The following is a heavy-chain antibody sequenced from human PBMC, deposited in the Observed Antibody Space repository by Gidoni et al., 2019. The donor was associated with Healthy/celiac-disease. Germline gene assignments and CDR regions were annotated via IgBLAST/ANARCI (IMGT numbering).Heavy chain of an antibody. J-gene: IGHJ6*02. CDR2: ISDSGGSK. Sequence: EVQLLESVGGLVQPGGSLRLSCAASGFTFSSYAMSWVRLAPGKWLEWASAISDSGGSKYYADSVKGQFTIARDNSKNTLYLQMNSLRDEDTAVYYCAKDIAAAGTRYYYGMDVWGQGTTVTVSS. CDR3: AKDIAAAGTRYYYGMDV. CDR1: GFTFSSYA. V-gene: IGHV3-23*01. D-gene: IGHD6-13*01.